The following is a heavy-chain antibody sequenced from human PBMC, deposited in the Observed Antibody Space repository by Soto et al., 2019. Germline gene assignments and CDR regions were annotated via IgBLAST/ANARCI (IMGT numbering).Heavy chain of an antibody. J-gene: IGHJ4*01. CDR1: GFTFSSYA. Sequence: GGSLRLPCAASGFTFSSYAMTWVRQAPGKGLEWVSVISSSGGATHYADSVKGRFTISRDNSKNTLYLQMNSLRAEDTAVYYCAKDRVSGRPDFDYWGHGTLVTVSS. D-gene: IGHD2-15*01. CDR3: AKDRVSGRPDFDY. CDR2: ISSSGGAT. V-gene: IGHV3-23*01.